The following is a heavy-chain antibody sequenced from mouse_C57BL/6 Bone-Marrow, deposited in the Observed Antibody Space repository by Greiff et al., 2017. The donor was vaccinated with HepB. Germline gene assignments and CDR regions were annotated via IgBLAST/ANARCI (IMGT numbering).Heavy chain of an antibody. Sequence: QVQLQQSGPELVKPGASVKISCKASGYAFSSSWMNWVKQRPGKGLEWIGRIYPGDGDTNYNGKFKGKATLTADKSSSTAYMQLSSLTSEDSAVYFCARDYYGSSCGYWGQGTTLTVSS. V-gene: IGHV1-82*01. CDR1: GYAFSSSW. CDR2: IYPGDGDT. J-gene: IGHJ2*01. D-gene: IGHD1-1*01. CDR3: ARDYYGSSCGY.